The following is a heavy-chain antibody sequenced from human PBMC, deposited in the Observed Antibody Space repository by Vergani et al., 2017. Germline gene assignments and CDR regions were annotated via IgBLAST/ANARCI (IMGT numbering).Heavy chain of an antibody. V-gene: IGHV3-33*01. CDR2: TWYDGNNK. Sequence: QVQLVESGGGLVQPWRSLRLTCAASGFTFNQYGMHWVRQAPGKGLEWVAVTWYDGNNKQYADSVKGRFTISKNNSKSRLYLQMNRRRDDATGVYYSARGFRLLYNRFDPGGQGTLGTVSS. CDR1: GFTFNQYG. CDR3: ARGFRLLYNRFDP. D-gene: IGHD1-14*01. J-gene: IGHJ5*02.